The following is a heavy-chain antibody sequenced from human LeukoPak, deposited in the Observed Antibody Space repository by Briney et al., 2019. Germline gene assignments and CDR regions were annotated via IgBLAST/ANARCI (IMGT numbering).Heavy chain of an antibody. J-gene: IGHJ4*02. CDR1: GFTFSSSQ. CDR3: ARASDS. Sequence: GGSLRLSCVASGFTFSSSQMNWVRQAPGKGLEWVSYISSSGSTIYYADSVKGRFAISRDNAKNSLFLQLNSLRAEDTAVYYCARASDSWGQGTLVTVSS. CDR2: ISSSGSTI. V-gene: IGHV3-48*03.